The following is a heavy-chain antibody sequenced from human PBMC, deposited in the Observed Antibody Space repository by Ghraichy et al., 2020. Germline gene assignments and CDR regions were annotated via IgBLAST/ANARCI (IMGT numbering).Heavy chain of an antibody. CDR1: GFTFSKYA. CDR3: SRGGMIRVDHPTDNWFDP. D-gene: IGHD3-22*01. Sequence: GESLNISCVTSGFTFSKYAMSWVRQAPGKGLEWVSTLSGSGGIPIYADSVKGRFTISRDNSQNTLYLQLNSLRAEDTAIYYCSRGGMIRVDHPTDNWFDPWGQGVLVTVSS. J-gene: IGHJ5*02. V-gene: IGHV3-23*01. CDR2: LSGSGGIP.